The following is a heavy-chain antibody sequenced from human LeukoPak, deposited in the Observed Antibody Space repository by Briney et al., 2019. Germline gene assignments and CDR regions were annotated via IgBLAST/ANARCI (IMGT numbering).Heavy chain of an antibody. CDR3: ARDPNNYCSGGSCLFESTSYFQH. V-gene: IGHV1-69*13. J-gene: IGHJ1*01. CDR2: IIPIFGTA. Sequence: ASVTVSCKASGGTFSSYAISWVRQAPGQGLEWMGGIIPIFGTANYAQKFQGRVTITADESTSTAYMELSSLRSEDTAVYYCARDPNNYCSGGSCLFESTSYFQHWGQGTLVTVSS. D-gene: IGHD2-15*01. CDR1: GGTFSSYA.